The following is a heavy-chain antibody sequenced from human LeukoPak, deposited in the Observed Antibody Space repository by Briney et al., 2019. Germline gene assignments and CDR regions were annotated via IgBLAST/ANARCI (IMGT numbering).Heavy chain of an antibody. CDR1: GFSFSGHW. D-gene: IGHD6-6*01. CDR3: ARGPNSNWSGLDF. CDR2: ISPTGSTT. Sequence: GGSLRLSCTASGFSFSGHWMHWARQLPGKGLVWVSRISPTGSTTSYADSVKGRFTVSRDNAKNTLYLQVNNLRAEDTAVYCCARGPNSNWSGLDFWGQGTLLTVSS. J-gene: IGHJ4*02. V-gene: IGHV3-74*01.